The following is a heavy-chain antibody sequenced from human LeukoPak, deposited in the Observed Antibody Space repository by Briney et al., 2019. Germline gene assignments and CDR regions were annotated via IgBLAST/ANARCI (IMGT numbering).Heavy chain of an antibody. D-gene: IGHD1-26*01. CDR1: GFTFSSYA. CDR3: GVGATRVDY. J-gene: IGHJ4*02. V-gene: IGHV3-30*04. CDR2: ISYDGSNK. Sequence: GGSLRLSCAASGFTFSSYAMHWVRQAPGKGLEWVAVISYDGSNKYYADSVKGRFTISRDNSKNTLYLQMNSLKTEDTAVYYCGVGATRVDYWGQGTLVTVSS.